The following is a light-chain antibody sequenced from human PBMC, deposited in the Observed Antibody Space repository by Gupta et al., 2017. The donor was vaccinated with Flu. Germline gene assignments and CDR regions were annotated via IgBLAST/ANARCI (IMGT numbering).Light chain of an antibody. CDR1: QSSDSW. J-gene: IGKJ1*01. CDR3: QQYRSYPWT. Sequence: DIQMTQSPSTLSASVGDRVTITCRASQSSDSWLAWYQQKPGKAPKLLIYKTSNLESGVPSRFSGSGSGTEFTLTISSLQPDGFATYYCQQYRSYPWTFGQGTTVEIQ. CDR2: KTS. V-gene: IGKV1-5*03.